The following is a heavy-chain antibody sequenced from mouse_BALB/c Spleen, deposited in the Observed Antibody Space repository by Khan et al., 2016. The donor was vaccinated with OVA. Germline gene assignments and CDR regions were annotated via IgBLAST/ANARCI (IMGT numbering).Heavy chain of an antibody. Sequence: EVQLQESGPGLVKPSQSLSLTCTVTGYSITSDYAWNWIRQFPRNKLEWMGYISYSGSTSYNPSLKSRISITRDTSKNQFFLQLNSVTTEDTATYFGARSGYDAWFAYWGQGTLVTVSA. CDR2: ISYSGST. CDR1: GYSITSDYA. D-gene: IGHD2-14*01. J-gene: IGHJ3*01. CDR3: ARSGYDAWFAY. V-gene: IGHV3-2*02.